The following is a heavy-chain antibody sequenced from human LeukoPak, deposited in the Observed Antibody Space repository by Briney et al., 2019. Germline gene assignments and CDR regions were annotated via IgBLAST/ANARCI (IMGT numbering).Heavy chain of an antibody. CDR1: GYTFTGYY. V-gene: IGHV1-2*02. D-gene: IGHD6-6*01. CDR3: ARLGRIAARDGSNYYYYYMDV. CDR2: INPNSGGT. Sequence: GASVKVSCKASGYTFTGYYMHWVRQAPGQGREWMGWINPNSGGTNYAQKFQGRVTMTRDTSISTAYMELSRLRSDDTAVYYCARLGRIAARDGSNYYYYYMDVWGKGTTVTVSS. J-gene: IGHJ6*03.